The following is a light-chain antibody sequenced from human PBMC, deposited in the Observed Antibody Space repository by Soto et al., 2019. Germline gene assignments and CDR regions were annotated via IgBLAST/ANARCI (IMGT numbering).Light chain of an antibody. CDR1: QDISDV. CDR2: DAS. Sequence: DIQLTQPVSALSASVGDRVTITCQASQDISDVLNWYQQQPGKAPKVLIYDASKLQTGVPSRFSGRGSGKDFTFTISSLQPDDSGTYYCQQFYDLPITFGQGTRLEI. V-gene: IGKV1-33*01. CDR3: QQFYDLPIT. J-gene: IGKJ5*01.